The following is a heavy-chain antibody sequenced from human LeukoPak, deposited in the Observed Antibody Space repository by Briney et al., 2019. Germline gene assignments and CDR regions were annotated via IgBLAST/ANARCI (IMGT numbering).Heavy chain of an antibody. J-gene: IGHJ4*02. CDR3: ARGYSTGWYPHY. Sequence: GGSLRLSCAVSGFTFSNYAMSWVRQAPGKGLEWVSAISGSGGTTKYADSAKGRFTISRDNSKNTLFLQMNSLRAEDTAVYYCARGYSTGWYPHYWGQGALVTVSS. CDR1: GFTFSNYA. V-gene: IGHV3-23*01. CDR2: ISGSGGTT. D-gene: IGHD6-19*01.